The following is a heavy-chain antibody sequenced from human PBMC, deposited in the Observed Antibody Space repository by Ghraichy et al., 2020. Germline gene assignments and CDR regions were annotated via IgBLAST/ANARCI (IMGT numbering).Heavy chain of an antibody. D-gene: IGHD2-15*01. CDR3: ARVVGATIHS. J-gene: IGHJ4*02. CDR2: LYYSGTT. Sequence: SETLSLTCTVSGGSVSSSLYYWGWVRQPQGKGLEWIGSLYYSGTTYYNPSLKSRVTISVDTSKNQFSLKLNSVTAADTAVYYCARVVGATIHSWGQGALVTVSS. CDR1: GGSVSSSLYY. V-gene: IGHV4-39*01.